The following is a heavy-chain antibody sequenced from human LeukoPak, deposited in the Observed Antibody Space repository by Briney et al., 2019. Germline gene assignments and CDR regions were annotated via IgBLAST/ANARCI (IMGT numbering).Heavy chain of an antibody. J-gene: IGHJ4*02. D-gene: IGHD2-15*01. V-gene: IGHV3-66*01. CDR3: ARDCSGGSCYRD. Sequence: GGSLRLSCAASGFTVSSNYMSWVRQAPGKGLEWVSVIYSGGSTYYADSVRGRFTISRDNSKNTLYLQMNSLRAEDTAVYYCARDCSGGSCYRDWGQGTLVTVSS. CDR1: GFTVSSNY. CDR2: IYSGGST.